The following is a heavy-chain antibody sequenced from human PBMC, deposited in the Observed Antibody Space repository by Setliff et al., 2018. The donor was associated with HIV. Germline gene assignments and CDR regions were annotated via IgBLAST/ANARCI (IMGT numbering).Heavy chain of an antibody. CDR3: AREGDGIDY. J-gene: IGHJ4*02. D-gene: IGHD2-21*02. CDR1: GGSISSSNW. Sequence: PSETLSLTCAVSGGSISSSNWWSWVRQPPGKGLEWIGEINHHKHTNYNPSLKSRVTMSVDTSKNQFSLKLSSVTAADTATYYCAREGDGIDYWGQGTLVTVSS. V-gene: IGHV4-4*02. CDR2: INHHKHT.